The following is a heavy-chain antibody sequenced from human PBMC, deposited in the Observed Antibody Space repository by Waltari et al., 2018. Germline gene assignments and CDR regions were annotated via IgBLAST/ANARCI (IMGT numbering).Heavy chain of an antibody. J-gene: IGHJ4*02. CDR1: GSLFGNSA. CDR2: IKTNTGNP. Sequence: QVQLVQSVPELSTTGASVKVSCTPSGSLFGNSATHWVRPAPGQGMEWMGWIKTNTGNPTYAQGFTGRCVFSLDTAVSTAYLQISSLKAEDTSVYYCAKGIQLWGRGSWYFDDWGQGTLVTVSS. V-gene: IGHV7-4-1*02. CDR3: AKGIQLWGRGSWYFDD. D-gene: IGHD5-18*01.